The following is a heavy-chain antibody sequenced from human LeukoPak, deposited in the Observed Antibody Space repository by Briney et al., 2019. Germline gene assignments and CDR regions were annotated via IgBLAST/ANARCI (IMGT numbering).Heavy chain of an antibody. CDR1: GGTFTSYA. D-gene: IGHD2-15*01. V-gene: IGHV1-69*13. J-gene: IGHJ6*03. Sequence: SVKVSCKASGGTFTSYAISWVRQAPGQGLEWMGGIIPIFGTANYAQKFQGRVTITADESTSTAYMELSSLRSEDTAVYYCARGYCSGGSCSRYYYYYMDVWGKGTTVTVSS. CDR2: IIPIFGTA. CDR3: ARGYCSGGSCSRYYYYYMDV.